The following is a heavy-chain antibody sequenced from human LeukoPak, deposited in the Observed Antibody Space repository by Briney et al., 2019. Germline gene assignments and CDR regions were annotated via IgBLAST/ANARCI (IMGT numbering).Heavy chain of an antibody. CDR2: IRSKAYRGTT. D-gene: IGHD5-18*01. J-gene: IGHJ6*02. Sequence: GGSLRLSCTGSGFTFGDHAMSWVRQAPGKGLEWVGFIRSKAYRGTTEYTASVKGRFTISRDDPASIAYLQMNSLRIEDTAVYYCARGPIQLWIHNAMDVWGQGTTVTVSS. V-gene: IGHV3-49*04. CDR3: ARGPIQLWIHNAMDV. CDR1: GFTFGDHA.